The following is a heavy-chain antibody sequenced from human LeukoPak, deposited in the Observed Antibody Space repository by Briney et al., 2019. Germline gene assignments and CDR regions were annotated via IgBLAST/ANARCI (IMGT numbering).Heavy chain of an antibody. V-gene: IGHV3-48*01. CDR2: ISSSSSTI. CDR3: ARDFPSDY. J-gene: IGHJ4*02. CDR1: GFTFSSYS. Sequence: GGSLRLSCAASGFTFSSYSMTWVRQAPGKGLEWVSYISSSSSTIYYADSVKSRFTISRDNAKNSLYLQMNSLRAEDTAVYYCARDFPSDYWGQGTLVTVSS.